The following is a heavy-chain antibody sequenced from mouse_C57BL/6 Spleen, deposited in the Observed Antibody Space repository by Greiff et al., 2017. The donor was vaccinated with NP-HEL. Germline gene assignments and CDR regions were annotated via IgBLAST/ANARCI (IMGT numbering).Heavy chain of an antibody. CDR1: GFSLTSYG. CDR2: IWRDGST. CDR3: ARHGLGGYPWYFDV. V-gene: IGHV2-6-1*01. D-gene: IGHD2-2*01. Sequence: VQLQQSGPGLVAPSQSLSITCTVSGFSLTSYGVHWVRQPPGKGLEWLVVIWRDGSTTYNSALKSRLSISKDNTKGQVFLKMNSLQTDDTAMYYCARHGLGGYPWYFDVWGTGTTVTVSS. J-gene: IGHJ1*03.